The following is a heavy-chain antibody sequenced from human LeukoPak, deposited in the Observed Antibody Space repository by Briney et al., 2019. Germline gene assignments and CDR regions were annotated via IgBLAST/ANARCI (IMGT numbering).Heavy chain of an antibody. J-gene: IGHJ1*01. V-gene: IGHV5-51*01. CDR1: GYIFSDYW. D-gene: IGHD2-8*01. CDR3: MRGGQFGYEYAF. Sequence: GESLKISCKGSGYIFSDYWIGWVRQMPGKGLEWVGTTNPADADTRYSLSLQGQVTISVDRSINTVYLQWRSLKASDSAIYYCMRGGQFGYEYAFWGQGTLVTVST. CDR2: TNPADADT.